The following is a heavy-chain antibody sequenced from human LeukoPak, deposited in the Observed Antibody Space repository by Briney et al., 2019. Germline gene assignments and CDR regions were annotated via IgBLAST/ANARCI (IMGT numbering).Heavy chain of an antibody. V-gene: IGHV3-21*01. CDR1: GFTFSSYA. CDR3: ARVWTTVDVEIDY. CDR2: ISSSSSYI. Sequence: GGSLRLSCAASGFTFSSYAMSWVRQAPGKGLEWVSSISSSSSYIYYADSVKGRFTISRDNAKNSLYLQINSLRAEDTAVYYCARVWTTVDVEIDYWGQGTLVTVSS. J-gene: IGHJ4*02. D-gene: IGHD4-23*01.